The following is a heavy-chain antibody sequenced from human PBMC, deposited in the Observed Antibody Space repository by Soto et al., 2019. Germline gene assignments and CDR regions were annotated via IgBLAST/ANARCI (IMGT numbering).Heavy chain of an antibody. V-gene: IGHV5-51*01. D-gene: IGHD2-2*01. J-gene: IGHJ6*02. CDR2: IYPGDSDT. Sequence: GESLKISCNGSGYSFTSYWICWVRQMPGKGLEWMGIIYPGDSDTRYSPSFQGQVTISADKSISTAYLQWSSLKASDTAMYYCARLPYCSSTSCRNYYYYYGMDVWGQGTTVTVSS. CDR3: ARLPYCSSTSCRNYYYYYGMDV. CDR1: GYSFTSYW.